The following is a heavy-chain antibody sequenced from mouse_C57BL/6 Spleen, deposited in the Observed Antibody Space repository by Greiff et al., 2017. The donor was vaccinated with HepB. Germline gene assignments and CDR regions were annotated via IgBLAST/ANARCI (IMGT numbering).Heavy chain of an antibody. CDR1: GYTFTDYN. Sequence: EVQLQQSGPELVKPGASVKMSCKASGYTFTDYNMHWVKQSHGKSLEWIGYINPNNGGTSYNQKFKGKATLTVNKSSSTAYMELRSLTSEDSAVYYCARFYYSNRYYAMDYWGQGTSVTVSS. V-gene: IGHV1-22*01. J-gene: IGHJ4*01. CDR2: INPNNGGT. D-gene: IGHD2-5*01. CDR3: ARFYYSNRYYAMDY.